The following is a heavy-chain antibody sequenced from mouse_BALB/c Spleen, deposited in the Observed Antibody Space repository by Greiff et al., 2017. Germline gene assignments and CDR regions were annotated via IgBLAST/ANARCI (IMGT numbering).Heavy chain of an antibody. J-gene: IGHJ2*01. CDR3: AREGAYYGNFGY. D-gene: IGHD2-10*01. V-gene: IGHV7-3*02. CDR1: GFTFTDYY. CDR2: IRNKANGYTT. Sequence: EVQVVESGGGLVQPGGSLRLSCATSGFTFTDYYMSWVRQPPGKALEWLGFIRNKANGYTTEYSASVKGRFTISRDNSQSILYLQMNTLRAEDSATYYCAREGAYYGNFGYWGQGTTLTVSS.